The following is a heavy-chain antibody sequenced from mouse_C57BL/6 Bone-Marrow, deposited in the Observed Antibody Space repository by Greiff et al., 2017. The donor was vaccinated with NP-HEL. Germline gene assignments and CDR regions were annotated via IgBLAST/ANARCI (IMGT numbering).Heavy chain of an antibody. Sequence: EVKLEESGGGLVQPGGSLKLSCAASGFTFSDYGMAWVRQAPRQGPEWVAFISNLAYSIYYADTVTGRFTISRENAKNTLYLEMSSLRSEDTAMYYCARQGVPGAMDYWGQGTSVTVSS. CDR3: ARQGVPGAMDY. CDR2: ISNLAYSI. V-gene: IGHV5-15*04. D-gene: IGHD5-1*01. J-gene: IGHJ4*01. CDR1: GFTFSDYG.